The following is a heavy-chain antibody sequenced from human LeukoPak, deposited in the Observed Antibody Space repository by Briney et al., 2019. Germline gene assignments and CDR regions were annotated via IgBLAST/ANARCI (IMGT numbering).Heavy chain of an antibody. CDR1: GYTFTSYY. CDR2: INPSGGST. CDR3: ARGASSIAALNPFWSFDL. D-gene: IGHD6-6*01. V-gene: IGHV1-46*01. J-gene: IGHJ2*01. Sequence: GASVKVSCKASGYTFTSYYMHWVRQGPGQGLEWMGIINPSGGSTSYAQKFQGRVTMTRDTSTNTVYMELSSLRSEDTAVYYCARGASSIAALNPFWSFDLWGRGTLVTVSS.